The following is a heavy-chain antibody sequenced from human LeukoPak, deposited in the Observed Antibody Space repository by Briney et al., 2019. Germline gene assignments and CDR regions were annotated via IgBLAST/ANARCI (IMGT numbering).Heavy chain of an antibody. Sequence: GGSLRLSCAASGFTFNSYNMNWVRQAPGKGLEWVSYISSSSSTTSYADSVRGRFTISRDNAKNTLYLQMNSLRAEDTSVYYCAREAPKYYYDSSGYPDYWGQGTLVTVSS. D-gene: IGHD3-22*01. CDR1: GFTFNSYN. CDR2: ISSSSSTT. V-gene: IGHV3-48*04. J-gene: IGHJ4*02. CDR3: AREAPKYYYDSSGYPDY.